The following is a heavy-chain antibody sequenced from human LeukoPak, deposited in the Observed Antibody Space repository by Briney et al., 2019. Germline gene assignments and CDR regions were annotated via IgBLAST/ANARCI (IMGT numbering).Heavy chain of an antibody. Sequence: GGSLRLSCAVSGFTFSSYGMRWVRQAPGEWLGWVGVISYDGSNKYYADSVKGRFTISRDNSKNALYLQMNSLRAEGTAVYYCAKSELEVVAATPGLGAFDIWGQGTMVTVSS. J-gene: IGHJ3*02. D-gene: IGHD2-15*01. CDR1: GFTFSSYG. CDR2: ISYDGSNK. CDR3: AKSELEVVAATPGLGAFDI. V-gene: IGHV3-30*18.